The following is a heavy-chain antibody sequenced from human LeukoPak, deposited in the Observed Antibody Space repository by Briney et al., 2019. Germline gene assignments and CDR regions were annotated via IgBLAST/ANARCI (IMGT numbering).Heavy chain of an antibody. Sequence: SETLSLTCTVSGGSIFSSSYYWGWISQPPGKGLEWIGNIYYSGSAYYNPSLKSRVTISVDTSKNQFSLKLSSVTAADTAVYYCARGNYYDSRTYYRAFDIWGQGTMVTVSS. CDR2: IYYSGSA. J-gene: IGHJ3*02. V-gene: IGHV4-39*07. D-gene: IGHD3-22*01. CDR3: ARGNYYDSRTYYRAFDI. CDR1: GGSIFSSSYY.